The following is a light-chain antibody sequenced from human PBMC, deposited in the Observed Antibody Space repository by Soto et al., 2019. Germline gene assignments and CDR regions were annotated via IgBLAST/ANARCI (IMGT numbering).Light chain of an antibody. J-gene: IGLJ2*01. V-gene: IGLV4-69*01. CDR3: QTWGTAPL. Sequence: QSVLTQSPSASASLGASVKLACTLSNGRYSFAIAWHQQKPSKGPRYLMKLNIDGTHRKGDGIPDRFSGSRSGTESYLTISSLQSDDDADYYCQTWGTAPLFGGGTKVTVL. CDR1: NGRYSFA. CDR2: LNIDGTH.